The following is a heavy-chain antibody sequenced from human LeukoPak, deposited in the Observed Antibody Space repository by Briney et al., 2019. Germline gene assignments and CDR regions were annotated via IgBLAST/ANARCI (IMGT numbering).Heavy chain of an antibody. Sequence: PSETLSLTCTVSGYSISSGYYWGWVRQPSGKGLEWIGTVYHSGSTYYNPSLRSRVTISVETSKNQFSLKVRSMTAADTAVYYCARVPGVYYDRLTGYGSGWFDPWGQGTLVTVSS. J-gene: IGHJ5*02. CDR1: GYSISSGYY. CDR2: VYHSGST. V-gene: IGHV4-38-2*02. D-gene: IGHD3-9*01. CDR3: ARVPGVYYDRLTGYGSGWFDP.